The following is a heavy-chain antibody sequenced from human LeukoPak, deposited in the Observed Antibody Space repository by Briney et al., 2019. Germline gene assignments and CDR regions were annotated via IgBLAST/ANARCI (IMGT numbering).Heavy chain of an antibody. CDR1: GFTFSSYG. Sequence: GGSLRLSCAASGFTFSSYGMHWVRQAPGKGLEWVAVIWYDGSNKYYADAVKGRFTISRDNSKNTLFLQMNSLRAEDTAVYYCARDPDDYGDYSYFDYWGQGTLVTVSS. CDR3: ARDPDDYGDYSYFDY. CDR2: IWYDGSNK. V-gene: IGHV3-33*01. D-gene: IGHD4-17*01. J-gene: IGHJ4*02.